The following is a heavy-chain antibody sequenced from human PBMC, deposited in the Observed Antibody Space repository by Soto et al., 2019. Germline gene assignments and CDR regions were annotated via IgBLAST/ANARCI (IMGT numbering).Heavy chain of an antibody. CDR3: AVKSDVGYSSGWFDY. CDR1: GYSFTSYW. CDR2: IYPGDSDT. D-gene: IGHD6-19*01. V-gene: IGHV5-51*01. Sequence: GESLKISCKGSGYSFTSYWIGWVRQMPGKGLEWMGIIYPGDSDTRYSPSFQGQVTISADKSISTAYLQWSSLKASDTAMYYCAVKSDVGYSSGWFDYWGQGTLVTVSS. J-gene: IGHJ4*02.